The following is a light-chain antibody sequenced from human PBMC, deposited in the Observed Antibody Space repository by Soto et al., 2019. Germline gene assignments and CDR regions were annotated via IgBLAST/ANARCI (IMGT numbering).Light chain of an antibody. CDR2: AAS. V-gene: IGKV1-12*01. CDR3: QLAKRFPLT. Sequence: DIQMTQSPSSLSASVGDRITITCRASQSIGSWLAWYQQKPGEAPKLLIYAASTLHNGVPSRFTGSGSGTDFTLTISSLQPEDFATYYCQLAKRFPLTFGQGTRLEIK. CDR1: QSIGSW. J-gene: IGKJ5*01.